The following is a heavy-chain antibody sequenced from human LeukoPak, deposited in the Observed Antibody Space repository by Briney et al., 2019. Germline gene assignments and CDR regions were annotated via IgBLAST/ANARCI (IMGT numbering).Heavy chain of an antibody. CDR2: INHSGST. V-gene: IGHV4-34*01. J-gene: IGHJ4*02. CDR3: ARRNGQDIVATFRRRYYFDY. CDR1: GGSFSGYY. D-gene: IGHD5-12*01. Sequence: SETLSLTCAVYGGSFSGYYWSWIRQPPGKGLVWIGEINHSGSTNYNPSLKSRVTISINTSKNQFSLKLSSVTAADTAVYYCARRNGQDIVATFRRRYYFDYWGQGTLVTVSS.